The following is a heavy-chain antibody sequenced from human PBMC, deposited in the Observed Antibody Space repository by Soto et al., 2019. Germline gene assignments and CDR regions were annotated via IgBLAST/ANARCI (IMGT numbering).Heavy chain of an antibody. J-gene: IGHJ4*02. CDR3: ARGTSDRYFDY. V-gene: IGHV3-33*01. D-gene: IGHD2-8*02. Sequence: QVQLVESEGGVVQPGRSLRVSCAVSGFTFTNYGMHWVSQAPGKGLEWVAVIWYDGRNKYYADSVKGRFTISGDISKNTLYLQMISLRAEDTAVYYCARGTSDRYFDYWGQGTLVTVSS. CDR1: GFTFTNYG. CDR2: IWYDGRNK.